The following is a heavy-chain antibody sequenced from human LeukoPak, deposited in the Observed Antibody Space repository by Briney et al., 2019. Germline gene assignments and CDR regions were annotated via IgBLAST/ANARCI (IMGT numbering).Heavy chain of an antibody. CDR1: GVTFSTYE. V-gene: IGHV3-48*03. J-gene: IGHJ4*02. D-gene: IGHD1-26*01. Sequence: GGSLRLSCAASGVTFSTYELNWVRQAPGKGLEGGSYISLSGSNIYYADSVKRRLTISRSHAKNSLYLKMNSLRAEDTAVYYCARVAISGSYPIFDYWGQGTLVTVSS. CDR3: ARVAISGSYPIFDY. CDR2: ISLSGSNI.